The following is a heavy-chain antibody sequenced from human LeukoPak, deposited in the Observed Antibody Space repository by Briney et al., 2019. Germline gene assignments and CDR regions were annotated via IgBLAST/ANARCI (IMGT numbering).Heavy chain of an antibody. CDR3: ARDSGDSSGYYPGY. D-gene: IGHD3-22*01. V-gene: IGHV3-23*01. CDR1: GFTFRRLA. Sequence: GGSLRLSCAASGFTFRRLAMTWVRQAPGKGLEWVSTISASGTYYADPVKGRFTISRDNSKNTVYLQMNSLRVEDTAVYYCARDSGDSSGYYPGYWGQGTLVTVSS. CDR2: ISASGT. J-gene: IGHJ4*02.